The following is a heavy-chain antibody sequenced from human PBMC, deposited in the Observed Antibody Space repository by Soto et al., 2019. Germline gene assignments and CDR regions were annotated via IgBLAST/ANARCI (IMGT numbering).Heavy chain of an antibody. CDR1: GGSISSRNW. D-gene: IGHD6-13*01. CDR3: ARVAAAGTYFDY. J-gene: IGHJ4*02. CDR2: IYHSGSA. Sequence: SETLSLTCAVSGGSISSRNWWSWVRQPPGKGLEWIGEIYHSGSANYNPSLKSRVTISVDMSKNQFSLKLSSVTAADTAVYYCARVAAAGTYFDYWGQGTLVT. V-gene: IGHV4-4*02.